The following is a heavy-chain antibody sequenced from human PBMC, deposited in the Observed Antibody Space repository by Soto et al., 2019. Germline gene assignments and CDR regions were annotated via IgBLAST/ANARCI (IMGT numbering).Heavy chain of an antibody. CDR3: ARGSTYDILTGYKSPFDYFDY. D-gene: IGHD3-9*01. CDR2: INHLGSI. Sequence: PSETLSLTCVVSGGSLSDYFWSWIRQPPGMALEWIGEINHLGSINYNPSLKSRVTMSVDTSKNQFSLTLNSVTAADTAVYYCARGSTYDILTGYKSPFDYFDYWGQGTLVTVSS. V-gene: IGHV4-34*01. CDR1: GGSLSDYF. J-gene: IGHJ4*02.